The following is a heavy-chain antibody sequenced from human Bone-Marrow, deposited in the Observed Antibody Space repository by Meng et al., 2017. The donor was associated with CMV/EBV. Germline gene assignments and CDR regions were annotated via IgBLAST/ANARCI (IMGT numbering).Heavy chain of an antibody. J-gene: IGHJ4*02. D-gene: IGHD3-16*01. CDR2: ISYDGSNK. CDR3: ARGVASLGY. V-gene: IGHV3-30*04. Sequence: GESLKISCAASGFTFSSYAMHWVRQAPGKGLEWVAVISYDGSNKYYADSVKGRFTISRDNSKNTLYLQMNSLRAEDTAVYYCARGVASLGYWGQGTRVTGSS. CDR1: GFTFSSYA.